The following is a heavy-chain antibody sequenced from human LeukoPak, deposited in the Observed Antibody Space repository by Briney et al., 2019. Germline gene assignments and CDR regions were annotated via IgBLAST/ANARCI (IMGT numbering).Heavy chain of an antibody. CDR2: ISSTSSTI. V-gene: IGHV3-48*01. Sequence: PGGSLRLSCAASGFTFSSYGMHWVRQAPGKGLEWVSYISSTSSTIYYADSVKGRFIISRDNSKNTVYLQMNSLSAEDAAVYYCVKDDGWVQYANWGQGTLVTVSS. D-gene: IGHD5-24*01. CDR3: VKDDGWVQYAN. J-gene: IGHJ4*02. CDR1: GFTFSSYG.